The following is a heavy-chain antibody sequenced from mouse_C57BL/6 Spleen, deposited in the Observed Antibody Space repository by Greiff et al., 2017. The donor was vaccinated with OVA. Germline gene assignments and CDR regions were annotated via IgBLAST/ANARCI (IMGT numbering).Heavy chain of an antibody. D-gene: IGHD1-2*01. V-gene: IGHV1-55*01. J-gene: IGHJ3*01. Sequence: VQLQQPGAELVKPGASVEMSCKASGYTFTSYWITWVKQRPGQGLEWIGDIYPGSGSTNYNEKFKSKATLTVDTSSSTAYMQLSSLTSEDSAVYYCARGNSATAGFAYWGQGTLVTVSA. CDR1: GYTFTSYW. CDR3: ARGNSATAGFAY. CDR2: IYPGSGST.